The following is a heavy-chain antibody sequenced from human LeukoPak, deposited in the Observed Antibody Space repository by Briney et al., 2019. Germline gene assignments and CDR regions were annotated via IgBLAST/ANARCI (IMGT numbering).Heavy chain of an antibody. CDR1: GGSFSGYY. Sequence: SETLSLTCAVYGGSFSGYYWSWIRQPPVKGLEWIGEINHSGSTNYNPSLKSRVTISVDTSKNQFSLKLSSVTAADTAVYYCASLGGLPFDPWGQGTLVTVSS. CDR2: INHSGST. CDR3: ASLGGLPFDP. V-gene: IGHV4-34*01. J-gene: IGHJ5*02. D-gene: IGHD5-12*01.